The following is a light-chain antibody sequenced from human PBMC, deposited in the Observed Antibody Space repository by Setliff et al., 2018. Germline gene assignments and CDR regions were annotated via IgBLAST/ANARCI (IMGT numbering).Light chain of an antibody. Sequence: QSALTQPASVSGSPGQSITIYCIGSSSDIGAYDYVAWYQQHPGKAPKLMIYDVSHRPSGVSHRFSASKSGNTASLTFSGLQVEDEADYYCSSYSTRTSLDVFGTGTRSPS. J-gene: IGLJ1*01. V-gene: IGLV2-14*03. CDR1: SSDIGAYDY. CDR2: DVS. CDR3: SSYSTRTSLDV.